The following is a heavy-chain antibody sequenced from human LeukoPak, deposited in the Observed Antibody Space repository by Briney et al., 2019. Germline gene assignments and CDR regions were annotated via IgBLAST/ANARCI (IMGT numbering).Heavy chain of an antibody. CDR2: SSNE. D-gene: IGHD2-2*01. CDR3: VRETMPPAPHNGAFHI. V-gene: IGHV3-30*03. J-gene: IGHJ3*02. CDR1: GFSFSNYI. Sequence: QPGGSLRLSCAASGFSFSNYIMHWVRQAPGKGLEWVASSNEDYIDSVKGRFIISRDNSKNTLYLQMNSLRAEDTAVFYCVRETMPPAPHNGAFHIWGQGTMVTVSS.